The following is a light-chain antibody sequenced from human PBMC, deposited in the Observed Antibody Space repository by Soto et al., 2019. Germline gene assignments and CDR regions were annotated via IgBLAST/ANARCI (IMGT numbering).Light chain of an antibody. CDR2: RNN. V-gene: IGLV1-47*01. CDR1: SSNIGSNY. J-gene: IGLJ2*01. Sequence: QSVLTQPPSASGTPGQRVTISCSGSSSNIGSNYVYWYQQLPGTAPKLLIYRNNQRPSGVSDRFSCSKSSTSASLAISGLRSEDEADYYCAAWDDSLSGVVFGGGTKLTVL. CDR3: AAWDDSLSGVV.